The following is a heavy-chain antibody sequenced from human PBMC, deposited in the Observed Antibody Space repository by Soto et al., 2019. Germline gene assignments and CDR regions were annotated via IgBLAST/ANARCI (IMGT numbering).Heavy chain of an antibody. J-gene: IGHJ4*02. CDR3: ARAPGDMVGATNFDY. CDR2: IIPILGIA. V-gene: IGHV1-69*02. D-gene: IGHD1-26*01. Sequence: SVKVSCKASGGTFSSYTISWVRHAPGQGLEWMGRIIPILGIANYAQKFQGRVTITADKSTSTAYMELSSLRSEDTAVYYCARAPGDMVGATNFDYWGQGTLVTVSS. CDR1: GGTFSSYT.